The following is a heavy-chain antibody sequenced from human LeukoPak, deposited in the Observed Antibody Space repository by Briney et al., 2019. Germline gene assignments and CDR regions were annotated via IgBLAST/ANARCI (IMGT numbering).Heavy chain of an antibody. D-gene: IGHD6-19*01. CDR2: ISDSGGST. Sequence: GGSLRLSCAASGFTFSNYNMSWVRQAPGKGLEWVSSISDSGGSTYYADSVKGRFTISRDNSKNTLYLQMTNLRAADTAVYYCAKDLSRAVAADWFDPWDQGSLVTVSS. J-gene: IGHJ5*02. V-gene: IGHV3-23*01. CDR1: GFTFSNYN. CDR3: AKDLSRAVAADWFDP.